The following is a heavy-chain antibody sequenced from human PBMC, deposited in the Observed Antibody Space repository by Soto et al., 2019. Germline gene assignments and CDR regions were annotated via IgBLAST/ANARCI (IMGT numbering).Heavy chain of an antibody. CDR1: GFTFSTYC. D-gene: IGHD3-10*01. CDR2: IDRGGTTT. CDR3: AKEGYYYKFDY. J-gene: IGHJ4*02. Sequence: GGSLRLSCEASGFTFSTYCMHWVRQAPGKGLEWVSVIDRGGTTTTYADSVKGRFTISRDNSKNTLYLQLNSLRAEDTAVYYCAKEGYYYKFDYWGQGTLVTSPQ. V-gene: IGHV3-NL1*01.